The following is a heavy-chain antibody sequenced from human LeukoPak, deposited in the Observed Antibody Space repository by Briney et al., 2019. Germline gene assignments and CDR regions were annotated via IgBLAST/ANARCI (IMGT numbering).Heavy chain of an antibody. J-gene: IGHJ2*01. V-gene: IGHV4-39*07. Sequence: SETLSLTCTVSGDSISSSSYYWGWIRQPPGKGLEWIGSMHYSGITYYNPSLKSRVTISVDTSKNQFSLKLSSVTAADTAVYYCARNSGSYYYFDLWGRGTLVSVSS. D-gene: IGHD1-26*01. CDR3: ARNSGSYYYFDL. CDR2: MHYSGIT. CDR1: GDSISSSSYY.